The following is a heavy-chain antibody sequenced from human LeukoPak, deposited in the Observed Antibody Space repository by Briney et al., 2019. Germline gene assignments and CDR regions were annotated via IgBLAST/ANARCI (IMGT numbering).Heavy chain of an antibody. J-gene: IGHJ4*02. CDR3: AKGVPYYYDNAGPIWADD. Sequence: GRSLGLSCAASEFTFSTFGMHWVRRAPGKGLEWLALVSYDGSNKWYADSVKGRFTISRDNSKNTLYLQMNNLRAEDTAVYYCAKGVPYYYDNAGPIWADDWGQGTLVTVSS. CDR2: VSYDGSNK. CDR1: EFTFSTFG. V-gene: IGHV3-30*18. D-gene: IGHD3-22*01.